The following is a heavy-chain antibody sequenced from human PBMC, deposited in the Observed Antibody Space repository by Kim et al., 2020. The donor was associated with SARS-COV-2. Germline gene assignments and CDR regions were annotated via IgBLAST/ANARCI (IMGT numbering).Heavy chain of an antibody. Sequence: GGSLRLSCAASGFTFSNAWMSWVRQAPGKGLEWVGRIKSKTDGGTTDYAAPVKGRFTISRDDSKNTLYLQMNSLKTEDTAVYYCTYGKSYYYDSSGYYFDYWGQGTLVTVSS. V-gene: IGHV3-15*01. CDR2: IKSKTDGGTT. CDR1: GFTFSNAW. CDR3: TYGKSYYYDSSGYYFDY. J-gene: IGHJ4*02. D-gene: IGHD3-22*01.